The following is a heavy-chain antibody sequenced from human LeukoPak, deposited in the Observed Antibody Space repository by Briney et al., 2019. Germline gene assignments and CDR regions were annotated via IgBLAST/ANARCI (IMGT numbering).Heavy chain of an antibody. CDR2: INPNSGGT. D-gene: IGHD2-15*01. J-gene: IGHJ4*02. CDR1: AYTFTGYY. Sequence: ASVKVSCKASAYTFTGYYMHWVRQAPGQGLEWMGWINPNSGGTNYAQKFQGRVTMTRDTSISTAYMELSRLRSDDTAVYYCARDLVVVAALPPGFDYWGQGTLVTVSS. CDR3: ARDLVVVAALPPGFDY. V-gene: IGHV1-2*02.